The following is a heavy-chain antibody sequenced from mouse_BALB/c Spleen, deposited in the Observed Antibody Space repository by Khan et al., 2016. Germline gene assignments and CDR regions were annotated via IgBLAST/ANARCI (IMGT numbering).Heavy chain of an antibody. CDR2: INPSNGRT. V-gene: IGHV1S81*02. D-gene: IGHD2-3*01. Sequence: QVQLQQPGAELVKPGASVKLSCKASGYTFTSYWMHWVKQRPGQGLEWIGEINPSNGRTNYNEKFKSKATLTVDKSSSTAYMQISSLTSEDSAVYYCARSSYDPFAYWGQGTLVTVSA. J-gene: IGHJ3*01. CDR3: ARSSYDPFAY. CDR1: GYTFTSYW.